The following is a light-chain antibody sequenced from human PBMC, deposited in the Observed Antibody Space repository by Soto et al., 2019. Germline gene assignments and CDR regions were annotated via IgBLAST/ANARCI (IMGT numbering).Light chain of an antibody. J-gene: IGKJ1*01. Sequence: DIVMTQSPDSLAVSLGERATINCKSSQSVLYSSNNKNYLAWYQQKPGQPPKLLIYWASTRESGVPDRFSGRGSGTDFTLTIRSLQAEDVAVYYCQQYYSAPWKFGQGTKVEIK. CDR1: QSVLYSSNNKNY. CDR3: QQYYSAPWK. V-gene: IGKV4-1*01. CDR2: WAS.